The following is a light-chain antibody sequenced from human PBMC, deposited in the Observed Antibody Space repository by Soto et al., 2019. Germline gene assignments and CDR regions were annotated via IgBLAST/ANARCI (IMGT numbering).Light chain of an antibody. J-gene: IGKJ2*01. Sequence: EIVLTQSPGTLSLSPGERATLSCRASQSVGSNYLAWYQQKPGQAPRLLIYGASGSATGIPDRFSGSGSGTDFTLTISRLEPEDFAVYYCQQYGTSTGYTFGQGTQLEIK. V-gene: IGKV3-20*01. CDR2: GAS. CDR3: QQYGTSTGYT. CDR1: QSVGSNY.